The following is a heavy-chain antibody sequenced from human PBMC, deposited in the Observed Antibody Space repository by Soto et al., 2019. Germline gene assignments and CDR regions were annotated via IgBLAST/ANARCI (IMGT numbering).Heavy chain of an antibody. CDR3: AKDRGVSHTSGSYPFDY. Sequence: HPGGSLRLSCAASGFTFSSYAMSWVRQAPGKGLEWVSGISGSGGSTPYADSVEGRFTISRDNSKNTLYLQMNSLRAEDTAVYFCAKDRGVSHTSGSYPFDYWGQGTVVTVSS. V-gene: IGHV3-23*01. D-gene: IGHD3-10*01. CDR2: ISGSGGST. CDR1: GFTFSSYA. J-gene: IGHJ4*02.